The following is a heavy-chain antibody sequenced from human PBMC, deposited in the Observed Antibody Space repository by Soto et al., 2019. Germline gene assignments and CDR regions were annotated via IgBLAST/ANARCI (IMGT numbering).Heavy chain of an antibody. Sequence: QVQLVQSGAEVKKPGASVKVSCKASGYTFTSYAMHWVRQAPGQRLEWMGWINAGNGNTKYSQKFQGRVTITRDTSASTADMERSSLRSEDTAVYYCARRNVDIVATKTPPYYYYYMDVWGKGTTVTVSS. D-gene: IGHD5-12*01. CDR1: GYTFTSYA. CDR3: ARRNVDIVATKTPPYYYYYMDV. V-gene: IGHV1-3*01. J-gene: IGHJ6*03. CDR2: INAGNGNT.